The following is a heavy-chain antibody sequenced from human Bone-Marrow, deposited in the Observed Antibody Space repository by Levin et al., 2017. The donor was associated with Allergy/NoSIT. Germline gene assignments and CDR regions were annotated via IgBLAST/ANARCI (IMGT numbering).Heavy chain of an antibody. CDR3: AREGAYFDILTGRYLYFDL. D-gene: IGHD3-9*01. J-gene: IGHJ2*01. V-gene: IGHV4-59*01. Sequence: MPSETLSLTCAVTGDSIGSYYWSWIRQPPGKGLEWIGYIFYTGDSSYNPSLKSRVTISVDTFKNHISLNLRSVTAADTAMYFCAREGAYFDILTGRYLYFDLWGRGTLVTVSS. CDR1: GDSIGSYY. CDR2: IFYTGDS.